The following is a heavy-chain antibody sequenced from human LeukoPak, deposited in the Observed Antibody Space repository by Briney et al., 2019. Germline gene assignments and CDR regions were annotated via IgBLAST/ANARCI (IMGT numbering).Heavy chain of an antibody. J-gene: IGHJ3*02. Sequence: ASGTLSLTCAVSGYSISSGYYWGWIRQPPGKGLEWIGSIYHSGSTYYNPSLKSRVTISVDTSKNQFSLKLSSVTAADTAVYYCARWTGTTHAFDTLGQGTMVTVSS. CDR3: ARWTGTTHAFDT. V-gene: IGHV4-38-2*01. CDR2: IYHSGST. CDR1: GYSISSGYY. D-gene: IGHD1-7*01.